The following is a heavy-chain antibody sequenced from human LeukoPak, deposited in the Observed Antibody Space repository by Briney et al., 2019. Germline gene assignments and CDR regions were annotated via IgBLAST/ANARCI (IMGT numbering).Heavy chain of an antibody. Sequence: GGSLRLSCAASGFTFSSYAMHWVRQAPGKGLEWVAVISYDGSNKYYADSVKGRFTISRDNSKNTLYLQMNSLRAEDTAVYYCARDPALLWYQKGAFDIWGQGTMVTVSS. CDR2: ISYDGSNK. V-gene: IGHV3-30-3*01. CDR3: ARDPALLWYQKGAFDI. CDR1: GFTFSSYA. J-gene: IGHJ3*02. D-gene: IGHD3-10*01.